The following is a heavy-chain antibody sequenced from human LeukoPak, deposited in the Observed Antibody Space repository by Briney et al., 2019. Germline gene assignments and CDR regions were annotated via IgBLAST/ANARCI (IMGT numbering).Heavy chain of an antibody. CDR3: ARDAVVAVTGWFDP. D-gene: IGHD2-15*01. CDR1: GFTVSSNY. V-gene: IGHV3-7*01. CDR2: IKQDGSEK. J-gene: IGHJ5*02. Sequence: PGGSLRLSCAASGFTVSSNYMSWVRQAPGKGLEWVANIKQDGSEKYYVDSVKGRFTISRDNAKNSLYLQMNSLRAEDTAVYYCARDAVVAVTGWFDPWGQGTLVTVSS.